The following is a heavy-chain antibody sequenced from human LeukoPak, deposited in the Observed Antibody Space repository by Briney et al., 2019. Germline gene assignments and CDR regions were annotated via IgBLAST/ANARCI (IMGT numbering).Heavy chain of an antibody. V-gene: IGHV4-4*02. CDR3: ARGATMVRGMRPFDY. J-gene: IGHJ4*02. CDR1: GGSISSSNW. D-gene: IGHD3-10*01. Sequence: SGTLSLTCAVSGGSISSSNWWSWVRQPPGKGLEWIGEIYHGGSTNYNPSLKSRVTISVDKSKNQFSLKLSSVTAADTAVYYCARGATMVRGMRPFDYWGQGTLVTVSS. CDR2: IYHGGST.